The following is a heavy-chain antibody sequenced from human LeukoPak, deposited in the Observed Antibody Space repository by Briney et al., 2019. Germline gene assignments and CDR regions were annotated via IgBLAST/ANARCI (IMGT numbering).Heavy chain of an antibody. CDR3: AKDNQLLLGYYYYGMDV. V-gene: IGHV3-30*18. CDR2: ISYDGSNK. Sequence: GGSLRLSCAASGFTFSSYGMRWVRQAPGKGLEWVAVISYDGSNKYCADSVKGRFTISRDNSKNTLYLQMNSLRAEDTAVYYCAKDNQLLLGYYYYGMDVWGQGTTVTVSS. D-gene: IGHD2-2*01. CDR1: GFTFSSYG. J-gene: IGHJ6*02.